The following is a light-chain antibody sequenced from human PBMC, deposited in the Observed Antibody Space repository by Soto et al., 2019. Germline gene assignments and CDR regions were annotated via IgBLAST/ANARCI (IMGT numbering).Light chain of an antibody. J-gene: IGKJ1*01. CDR2: GAS. CDR3: QQYDDWPWT. CDR1: QSVNSN. Sequence: EMVLTQSPATLSVSPGDRATLSCRASQSVNSNLAWYHLKPGQAPRLLIYGASIRAAGIPARFTGSESGTEFTLSISSLQSEDFAVYYCQQYDDWPWTFGHGTKVEIK. V-gene: IGKV3-15*01.